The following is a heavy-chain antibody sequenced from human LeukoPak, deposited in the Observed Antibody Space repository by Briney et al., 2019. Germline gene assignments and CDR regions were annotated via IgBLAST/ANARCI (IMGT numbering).Heavy chain of an antibody. J-gene: IGHJ3*02. V-gene: IGHV3-23*01. Sequence: GGSLRLSCAASGFTFSSYAMSWVRQAPGKGLEWVSAISGSGGSTYYADSVKGRFTISRDNSKNTLYLQMNSLRAEDTAVYYCAKIPRAGTRVTTAAFDIWGQGTMVTVSS. CDR2: ISGSGGST. CDR1: GFTFSSYA. D-gene: IGHD4-17*01. CDR3: AKIPRAGTRVTTAAFDI.